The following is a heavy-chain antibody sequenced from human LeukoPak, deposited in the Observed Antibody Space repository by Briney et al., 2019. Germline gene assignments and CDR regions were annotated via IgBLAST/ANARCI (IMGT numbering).Heavy chain of an antibody. V-gene: IGHV1-46*01. D-gene: IGHD3-10*01. CDR3: ARDSRGSGSYPHFDY. CDR2: INPSGGST. J-gene: IGHJ4*02. Sequence: ASVKVSCKASGYTFTSYYMHWVRQAPGQGLEWMGIINPSGGSTSYAQKFQGRVTMTRDTSTSTVYMELSSLRSEDTAVYYCARDSRGSGSYPHFDYWGQGTLVTVSS. CDR1: GYTFTSYY.